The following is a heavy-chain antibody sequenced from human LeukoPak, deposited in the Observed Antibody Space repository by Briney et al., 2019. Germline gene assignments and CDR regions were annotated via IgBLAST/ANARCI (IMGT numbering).Heavy chain of an antibody. J-gene: IGHJ3*01. CDR3: ARDHKGGDGADAFDL. D-gene: IGHD5-24*01. Sequence: SVKVSCKASGGTFSSYAISWVRQAPGQGLEWMGRIIPILGIANYAQKFQGRVTITADKSTSTAYMELSSLGSEDTAVYYCARDHKGGDGADAFDLWGHGTMVTVSS. V-gene: IGHV1-69*04. CDR1: GGTFSSYA. CDR2: IIPILGIA.